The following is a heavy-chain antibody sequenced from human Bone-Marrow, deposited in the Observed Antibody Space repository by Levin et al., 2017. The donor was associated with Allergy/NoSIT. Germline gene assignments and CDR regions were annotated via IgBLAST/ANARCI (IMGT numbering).Heavy chain of an antibody. CDR2: ISSSATNI. Sequence: KAGGSLRLSFAASGFTFSDYYMTWIRQTPGKGLEWVSYISSSATNIYYADSVKGRFTISRDNAKNSLFLQMNSLRAEDTAVYYCARGADWFDPWGQGTLVTVSS. CDR1: GFTFSDYY. V-gene: IGHV3-11*01. J-gene: IGHJ5*02. CDR3: ARGADWFDP.